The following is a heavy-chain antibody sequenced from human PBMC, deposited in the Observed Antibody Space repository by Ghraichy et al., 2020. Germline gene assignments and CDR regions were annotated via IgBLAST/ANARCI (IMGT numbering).Heavy chain of an antibody. CDR2: IYYSGST. CDR3: ARSYYDSSGYYPFDY. V-gene: IGHV4-39*01. CDR1: GGSISSSSYY. D-gene: IGHD3-22*01. Sequence: SETLSLTCTVSGGSISSSSYYWGWIRQPPGKGLEWIGSIYYSGSTYYNPSLKSRVTISVDTSKNQFSLKLSSVTAADTAVYYCARSYYDSSGYYPFDYWGQGTLVTVSS. J-gene: IGHJ4*02.